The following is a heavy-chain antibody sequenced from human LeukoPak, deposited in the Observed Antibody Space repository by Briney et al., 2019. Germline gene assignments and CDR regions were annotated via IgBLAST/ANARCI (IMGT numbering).Heavy chain of an antibody. D-gene: IGHD5-12*01. V-gene: IGHV4-39*01. CDR2: IYYSGST. CDR3: ARHLYGGYVVDY. CDR1: GGSSRSISYG. J-gene: IGHJ4*02. Sequence: AHTLSITGTESGGSSRSISYGWGWIRQTPRKGLEWIGSIYYSGSTYYNPSLKSRVTISVDTSKNQFSLKLSSVTAADTAVYYCARHLYGGYVVDYWGQGTLVTVSS.